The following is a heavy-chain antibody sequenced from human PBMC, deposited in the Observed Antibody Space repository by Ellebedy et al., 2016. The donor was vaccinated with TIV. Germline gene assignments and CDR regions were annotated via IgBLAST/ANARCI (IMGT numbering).Heavy chain of an antibody. D-gene: IGHD3-22*01. V-gene: IGHV4-39*07. CDR3: ARDDYYDTSGYYHGLDY. Sequence: SETLSLTXSVSGGSISSSKFYWGWVRQPPGKGLEWVGTIHYSGSTSYNPSLKSRVSISVDTSKNQFSLKLSSVTAADTAVYYCARDDYYDTSGYYHGLDYWGQGTLVTVSS. CDR2: IHYSGST. CDR1: GGSISSSKFY. J-gene: IGHJ4*02.